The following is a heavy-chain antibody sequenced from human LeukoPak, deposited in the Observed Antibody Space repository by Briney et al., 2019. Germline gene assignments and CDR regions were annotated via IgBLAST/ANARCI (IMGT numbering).Heavy chain of an antibody. CDR1: GGSISSGDYY. D-gene: IGHD6-13*01. J-gene: IGHJ3*02. CDR2: IYYSGST. CDR3: ARDRYSSSSGDAFDI. V-gene: IGHV4-30-4*01. Sequence: SQTLSLTCTVSGGSISSGDYYWSWIRQPPGKGLEWIGYIYYSGSTYYNPSLKSRVTISVDTSKNQFSLKLSSVTAADTAVYYCARDRYSSSSGDAFDIWGQGTMVTVSS.